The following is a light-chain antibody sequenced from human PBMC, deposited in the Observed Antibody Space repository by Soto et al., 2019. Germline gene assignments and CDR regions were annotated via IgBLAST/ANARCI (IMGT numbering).Light chain of an antibody. V-gene: IGKV3-20*01. J-gene: IGKJ1*01. CDR3: HQYGTSPRT. CDR1: QRVTNSY. CDR2: GAS. Sequence: EIVLSQSPDTLSLSPGERATLSCRASQRVTNSYLAWYQQKPGQAPRLLIFGASSRATGIPDRFSGSGSGTDFTLTISSLEPEVFALYFCHQYGTSPRTFGPGTKV.